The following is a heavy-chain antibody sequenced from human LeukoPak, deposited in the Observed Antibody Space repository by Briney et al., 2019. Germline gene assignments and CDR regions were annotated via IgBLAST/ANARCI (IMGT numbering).Heavy chain of an antibody. D-gene: IGHD6-6*01. CDR1: GGSLTSYH. CDR2: IYYSGST. J-gene: IGHJ4*02. Sequence: SETLSLTCTVSGGSLTSYHWSWIRQPPGQGLEWIGYIYYSGSTNYNPSLKSRVTMSVDTSKNQFSLKLSSVTAADTAVYYCARVDPDSSSALEVFDYWGQGTLVTVSS. CDR3: ARVDPDSSSALEVFDY. V-gene: IGHV4-59*01.